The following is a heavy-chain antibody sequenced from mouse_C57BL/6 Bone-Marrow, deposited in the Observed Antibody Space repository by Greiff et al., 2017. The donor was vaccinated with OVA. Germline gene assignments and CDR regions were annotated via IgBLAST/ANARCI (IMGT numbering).Heavy chain of an antibody. D-gene: IGHD1-1*01. J-gene: IGHJ4*01. CDR3: TREGVYYYSCYYAMDY. CDR2: IYPGNSDT. Sequence: EVTLMESGTVLARPGASVKMSCKTSGYTFTSYWMHWVKQRPGQGLEWIGAIYPGNSDTSYNQKFKGKAKLTAVTSASTAYMELSSLTNEDSAVYYCTREGVYYYSCYYAMDYWGQGTSVTVSS. V-gene: IGHV1-5*01. CDR1: GYTFTSYW.